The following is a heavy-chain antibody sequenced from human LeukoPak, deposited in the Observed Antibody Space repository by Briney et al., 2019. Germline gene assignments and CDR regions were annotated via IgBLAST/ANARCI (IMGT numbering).Heavy chain of an antibody. V-gene: IGHV3-48*01. D-gene: IGHD6-13*01. CDR2: ISRSSTTI. J-gene: IGHJ4*02. CDR1: GFTFSNYS. CDR3: ATSGYSSSWYFG. Sequence: GGSLRLSCAASGFTFSNYSMNWVRQAPGKGLEWVSYISRSSTTIYYADSVKGRFTISRDNAKNSLYLQMNSLRAEDTAVYYCATSGYSSSWYFGWGQGTLVTVSS.